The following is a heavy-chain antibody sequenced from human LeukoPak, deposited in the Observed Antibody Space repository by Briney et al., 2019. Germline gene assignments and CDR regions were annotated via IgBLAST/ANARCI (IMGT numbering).Heavy chain of an antibody. CDR3: AGEIAVAGTDY. V-gene: IGHV4-34*01. D-gene: IGHD6-19*01. Sequence: SETLSLTCAVYGGSFSGYYWSWIRQPPGKGLEWIGEINHSGSTNYNPSLKSRVTISADTSKNQFSLKLSSVTAADTALYYCAGEIAVAGTDYWGQGTLVTVSS. CDR2: INHSGST. J-gene: IGHJ4*02. CDR1: GGSFSGYY.